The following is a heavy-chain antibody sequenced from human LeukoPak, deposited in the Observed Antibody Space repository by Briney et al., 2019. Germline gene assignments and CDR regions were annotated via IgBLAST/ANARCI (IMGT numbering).Heavy chain of an antibody. Sequence: PSETLSLTCTVSGGSISSYYWSWIRQPAGKGLEWIGRIYTSGSTNYNPSLKSRVTMSVDTSKNQFSLKLSSVTAADTAVYYCAKEYCSSTSCYVYLDYWGQGTLVTVSS. CDR2: IYTSGST. CDR1: GGSISSYY. D-gene: IGHD2-2*01. CDR3: AKEYCSSTSCYVYLDY. V-gene: IGHV4-4*07. J-gene: IGHJ4*02.